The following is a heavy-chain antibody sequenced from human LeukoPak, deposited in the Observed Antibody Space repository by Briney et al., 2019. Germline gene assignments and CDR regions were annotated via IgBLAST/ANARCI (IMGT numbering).Heavy chain of an antibody. Sequence: SVKVSCKASGGTFSSYAISWVRQAPGQGLEWMGGSIPIFGTANYAQKFQGRVTITTDESTSTAYMELSSLRSEDTAVYYCAIDHCSSTSCYGSDEIDYWGQGTLVTVSS. J-gene: IGHJ4*02. V-gene: IGHV1-69*05. CDR1: GGTFSSYA. CDR2: SIPIFGTA. CDR3: AIDHCSSTSCYGSDEIDY. D-gene: IGHD2-2*01.